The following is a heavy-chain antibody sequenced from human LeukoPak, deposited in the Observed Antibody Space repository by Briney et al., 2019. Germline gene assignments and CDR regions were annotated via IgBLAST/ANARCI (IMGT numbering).Heavy chain of an antibody. CDR3: AKGGYYHGYYYYYMDV. D-gene: IGHD3-3*01. J-gene: IGHJ6*03. CDR2: INSDGSST. Sequence: GGSLRLSCVASGFSFSAYWMHWVRQAPGKGLMWVSHINSDGSSTRYADSVKGRFTISRDNSKNTLYLQMNSLRAEDTAIYYCAKGGYYHGYYYYYMDVWGKGTTVTISS. V-gene: IGHV3-74*01. CDR1: GFSFSAYW.